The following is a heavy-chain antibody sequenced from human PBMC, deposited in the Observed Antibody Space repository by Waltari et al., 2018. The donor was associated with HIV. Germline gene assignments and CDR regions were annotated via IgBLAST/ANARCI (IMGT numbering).Heavy chain of an antibody. J-gene: IGHJ4*02. Sequence: EVQLMESGGGLVQHGGSLRLSCAASGFVFSSYRMNWVAKAPGKGLEWVSYIRSSSSTIYYADSVKGRFTISRDNAKNSLYLQMNSLRAEDTAVYYCARGDRGITMIPWGYWGQGTLVTVSS. CDR3: ARGDRGITMIPWGY. CDR2: IRSSSSTI. D-gene: IGHD3-22*01. CDR1: GFVFSSYR. V-gene: IGHV3-48*01.